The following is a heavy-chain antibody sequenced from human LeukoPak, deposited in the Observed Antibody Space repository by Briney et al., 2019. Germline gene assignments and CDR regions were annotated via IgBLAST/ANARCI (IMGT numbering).Heavy chain of an antibody. Sequence: ASVKVSCKASGGTFSSYAISWVRQAPGQGLEWMGGIIPIFGTANYAQKFQGRVTITADKSTSTAYMELSSLRSEDTAVYYCAAGLRQFYYYYYYMDVWGKGTTVTVSS. CDR3: AAGLRQFYYYYYYMDV. D-gene: IGHD4-17*01. CDR2: IIPIFGTA. V-gene: IGHV1-69*06. J-gene: IGHJ6*03. CDR1: GGTFSSYA.